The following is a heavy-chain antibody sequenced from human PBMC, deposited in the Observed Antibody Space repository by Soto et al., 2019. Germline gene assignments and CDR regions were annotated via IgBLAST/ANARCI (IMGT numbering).Heavy chain of an antibody. D-gene: IGHD6-19*01. V-gene: IGHV4-34*01. CDR1: GGSFSGYY. J-gene: IGHJ6*02. CDR2: INHSGNT. Sequence: PSETLSLTCAVYGGSFSGYYWSWIRQPPGKGLEWIGEINHSGNTNYNPSLKSRVTISVDTSKNQFSLKLSSVTAADTAVYYCARARLGSSGWSEYYYYGMDVWGQGTTVTVSS. CDR3: ARARLGSSGWSEYYYYGMDV.